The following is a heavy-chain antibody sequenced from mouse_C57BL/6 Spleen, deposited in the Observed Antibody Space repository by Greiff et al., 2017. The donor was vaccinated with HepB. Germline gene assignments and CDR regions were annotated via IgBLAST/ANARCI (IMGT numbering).Heavy chain of an antibody. J-gene: IGHJ2*01. Sequence: EVNLVESGGGLVKPGGSLKLSCAASGFTFSSYAMSWVRQTPEKRLEWVATISDGGSYTYYPDNVKGRFTISRDNAKNNLYLQMSHLKSEDTAMYYCARKQLSPYYFDYWGQGTTLTVSS. D-gene: IGHD3-2*02. V-gene: IGHV5-4*03. CDR2: ISDGGSYT. CDR1: GFTFSSYA. CDR3: ARKQLSPYYFDY.